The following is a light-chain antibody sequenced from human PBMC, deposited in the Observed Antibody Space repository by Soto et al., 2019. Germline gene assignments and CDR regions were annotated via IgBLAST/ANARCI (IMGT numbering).Light chain of an antibody. J-gene: IGLJ3*02. CDR2: GNT. Sequence: QAVVTQPPSVSGAPGQRVTISCTGSSSNIGAGYDVHWYQQLPGTAPKLLIYGNTNRPSGVPDRFSGSKSGTSASLAITGLQAEDEADYYCQSYDISLSGWVFGGGTQLTVL. CDR1: SSNIGAGYD. CDR3: QSYDISLSGWV. V-gene: IGLV1-40*01.